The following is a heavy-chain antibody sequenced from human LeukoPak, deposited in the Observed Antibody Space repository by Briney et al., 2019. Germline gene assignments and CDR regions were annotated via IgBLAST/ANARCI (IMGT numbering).Heavy chain of an antibody. D-gene: IGHD6-13*01. V-gene: IGHV3-33*01. CDR1: GFSFSSYG. CDR2: IWNDGSNE. CDR3: AGDAGAAAFDY. Sequence: GGSLRLSCAASGFSFSSYGMHWVRQAPGKGPEWVAVIWNDGSNEHYADSVKGRFTISRDNSKNTLYLQMNSLRAEDTAVYYCAGDAGAAAFDYWGQGTLVTVSS. J-gene: IGHJ4*02.